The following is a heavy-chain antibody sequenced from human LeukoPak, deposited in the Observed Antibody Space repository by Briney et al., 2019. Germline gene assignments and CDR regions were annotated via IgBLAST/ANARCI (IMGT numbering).Heavy chain of an antibody. D-gene: IGHD3-10*01. Sequence: TGGSLRLSCAASGFTFSSYEMNWVRQAPGKGLEWVSYISHGVSTIYYADSVKGRFTISRDNSKNSLYLQMNSLRAEDTAVYYCARVMEYYYYYMDVWGKGTTVTISS. J-gene: IGHJ6*03. CDR1: GFTFSSYE. V-gene: IGHV3-48*03. CDR2: ISHGVSTI. CDR3: ARVMEYYYYYMDV.